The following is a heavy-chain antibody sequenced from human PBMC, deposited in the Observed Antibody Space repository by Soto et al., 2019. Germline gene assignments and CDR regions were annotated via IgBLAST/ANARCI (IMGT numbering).Heavy chain of an antibody. CDR3: AKGILSATIGPYAMDV. Sequence: GGSLRLSCEASGFAFSSYAMHWVRQAPGKGLEWVGVISYDGNYIYYADSVKGRFTISRDNSKNTLYVQVNSLRPEDTAVYYCAKGILSATIGPYAMDVWGQGPRLPSP. CDR2: ISYDGNYI. J-gene: IGHJ6*02. D-gene: IGHD3-16*01. V-gene: IGHV3-30*18. CDR1: GFAFSSYA.